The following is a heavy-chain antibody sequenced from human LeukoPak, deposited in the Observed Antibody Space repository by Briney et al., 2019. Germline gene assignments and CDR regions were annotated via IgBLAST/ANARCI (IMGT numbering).Heavy chain of an antibody. D-gene: IGHD6-13*01. J-gene: IGHJ4*02. V-gene: IGHV3-15*01. Sequence: PGGSLRLSFAASGFTFSNAWMSWVRQAPGKGLEWVGRIKRKTDGGTTDYAAPVKGRFTISRDDSKNTLYLQMNSLKTEDTAVYYCTTGWYSSSWEGEVYWGQGTLVTVSS. CDR2: IKRKTDGGTT. CDR3: TTGWYSSSWEGEVY. CDR1: GFTFSNAW.